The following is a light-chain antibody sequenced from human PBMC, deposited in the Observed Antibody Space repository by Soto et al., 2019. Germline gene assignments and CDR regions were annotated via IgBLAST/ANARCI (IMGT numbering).Light chain of an antibody. CDR3: CSYSRSSPYV. CDR1: SSDVGAYNY. CDR2: DVS. V-gene: IGLV2-14*03. J-gene: IGLJ1*01. Sequence: QSVLTQPASVSGSPGQSITISCTGTSSDVGAYNYVSCYQHHPGKVPRLMIFDVSNRPSGVSNRFSGSKSVNTASLTISGLQAEDEADYYCCSYSRSSPYVCGAGIKLTVL.